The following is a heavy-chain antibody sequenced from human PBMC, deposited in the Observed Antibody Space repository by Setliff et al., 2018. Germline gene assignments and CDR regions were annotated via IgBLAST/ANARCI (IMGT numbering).Heavy chain of an antibody. CDR3: ARAHRYFSDTSGYFYDQGRSAFDV. Sequence: PGGSLRLSCAASGFTFRSYAMHWVRQAQGKGLELVSDINRHGGRIGYADPVKGRFTISRDNSKNSLYLQMNSLGAEDTALYYCARAHRYFSDTSGYFYDQGRSAFDVWGQGTMVTVSS. CDR1: GFTFRSYA. CDR2: INRHGGRI. V-gene: IGHV3-20*04. J-gene: IGHJ3*01. D-gene: IGHD3-22*01.